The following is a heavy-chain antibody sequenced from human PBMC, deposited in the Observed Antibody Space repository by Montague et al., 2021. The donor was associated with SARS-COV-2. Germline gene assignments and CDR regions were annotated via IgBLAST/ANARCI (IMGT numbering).Heavy chain of an antibody. CDR3: ASRGAGWFGSNPERFNY. CDR1: GGSISSSNW. Sequence: SETLSLTCAVSGGSISSSNWWSWVRQSPGKGLEWIGEIYHSGSTNYNPSLKSRVTISVDKPKNQFSLKLSSVTAADTAVYYCASRGAGWFGSNPERFNYWGQGTLVTVSS. CDR2: IYHSGST. D-gene: IGHD3-10*01. V-gene: IGHV4-4*02. J-gene: IGHJ4*02.